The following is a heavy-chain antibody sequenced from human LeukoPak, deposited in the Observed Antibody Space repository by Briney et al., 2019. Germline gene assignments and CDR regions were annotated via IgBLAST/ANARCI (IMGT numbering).Heavy chain of an antibody. CDR1: ALNLSRSA. CDR3: AKVRPGYSHYFYFMNV. V-gene: IGHV3-23*01. J-gene: IGHJ6*03. CDR2: LSDNGRDT. D-gene: IGHD5-18*01. Sequence: PGGSLRLSCTASALNLSRSAMTWVRQAPGKGRGWVSSLSDNGRDTYYADSVKGRFTISRDSSKSTVFLRMNSLRVEDTAVYYCAKVRPGYSHYFYFMNVWAEGTTVTVSS.